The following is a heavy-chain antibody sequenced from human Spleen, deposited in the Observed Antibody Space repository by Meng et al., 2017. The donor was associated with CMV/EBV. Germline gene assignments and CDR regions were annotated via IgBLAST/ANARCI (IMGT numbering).Heavy chain of an antibody. CDR3: ARISFNIVVVPAARTDRYYYGMDV. CDR2: ISSSGSTI. V-gene: IGHV3-48*03. J-gene: IGHJ6*02. Sequence: GGSLRLSCAASGFTFSSYEMNWVRQAPGKGLEWVSYISSSGSTIYYADSVKGRFTISRDNAKNSLYLQMNSLRAEDTAVYYCARISFNIVVVPAARTDRYYYGMDVWGQGTTVTVSS. CDR1: GFTFSSYE. D-gene: IGHD2-2*01.